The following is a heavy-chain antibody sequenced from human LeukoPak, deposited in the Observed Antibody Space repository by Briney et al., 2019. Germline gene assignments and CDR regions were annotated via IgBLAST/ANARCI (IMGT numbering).Heavy chain of an antibody. CDR1: GFTFSSYA. CDR2: ISGSGGST. D-gene: IGHD6-19*01. CDR3: ARDLGWAFDY. V-gene: IGHV3-23*01. J-gene: IGHJ4*02. Sequence: GGSLRLSCAASGFTFSSYAMSWVRQAPGKGLEWVSAISGSGGSTYYADSVKGRFTISRDNSKNTLYLQMNSLRTEDTAVYYCARDLGWAFDYWGQGTLVTVSS.